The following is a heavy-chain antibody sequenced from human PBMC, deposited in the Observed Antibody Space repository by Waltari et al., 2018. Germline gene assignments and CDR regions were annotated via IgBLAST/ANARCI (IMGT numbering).Heavy chain of an antibody. CDR3: ARCHWTWLDP. D-gene: IGHD3-3*01. V-gene: IGHV3-7*01. Sequence: EVQLVESGGGLVQPGGSLSLSWAASGFTFNGHGMTGVRQAPGKGLEWVANINEDGSEKRYMDSVKGRFTVSRDNARNSLYLQMNSLRAEDTAVYYCARCHWTWLDPWGQGTLVTVSS. CDR1: GFTFNGHG. J-gene: IGHJ5*02. CDR2: INEDGSEK.